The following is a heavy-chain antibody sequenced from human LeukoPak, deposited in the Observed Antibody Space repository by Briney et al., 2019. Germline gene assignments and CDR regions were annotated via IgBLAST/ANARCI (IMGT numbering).Heavy chain of an antibody. CDR2: INSDGGTT. CDR3: ATDYYVSGSYYRLFY. Sequence: GGSLRLSCAASGFIFSSYEMNWVRQAPGKGLEWVSGINSDGGTTTYADSVKGRFTISRDNAKNTLYLQMNNLRAEDTAIYYCATDYYVSGSYYRLFYWGQGTLVTVSS. J-gene: IGHJ4*02. V-gene: IGHV3-74*01. CDR1: GFIFSSYE. D-gene: IGHD3-10*01.